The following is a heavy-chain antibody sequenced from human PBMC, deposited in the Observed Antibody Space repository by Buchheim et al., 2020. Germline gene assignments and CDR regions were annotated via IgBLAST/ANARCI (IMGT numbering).Heavy chain of an antibody. V-gene: IGHV3-21*01. Sequence: EVQLVESGGGLVEPGGSLRLSCAASGFSFSGYSMNWVRQAPGEGLEGVSIISRGSDDIHYADSVKGRFTISRDNAKNSQYLQMNSLRLEDTAVYYCARGEVEETRFLDSWGQGTL. D-gene: IGHD1-1*01. CDR1: GFSFSGYS. CDR2: ISRGSDDI. J-gene: IGHJ4*02. CDR3: ARGEVEETRFLDS.